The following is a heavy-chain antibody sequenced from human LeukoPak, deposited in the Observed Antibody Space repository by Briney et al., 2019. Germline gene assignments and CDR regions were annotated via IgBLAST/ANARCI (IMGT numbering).Heavy chain of an antibody. V-gene: IGHV1-18*01. Sequence: ASVKVSCKASGYTFSRNGVSWVRQAPGQGLEWLGWISAYNGNTNYAQKFQGRVIVTTDTSTSTTYMELRSLTSDDTAVYYCVRRPVEAMGFFDYWGQGTLVTVSP. D-gene: IGHD6-19*01. CDR2: ISAYNGNT. J-gene: IGHJ4*02. CDR1: GYTFSRNG. CDR3: VRRPVEAMGFFDY.